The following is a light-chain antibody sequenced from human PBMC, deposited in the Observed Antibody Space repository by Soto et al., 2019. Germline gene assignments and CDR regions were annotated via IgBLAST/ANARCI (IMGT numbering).Light chain of an antibody. Sequence: QSALTQPDSVSGSPGQSITISCTGTSSDVGSYNLVSWYQQHPGKAPKLMIYEVSKRPSGVSNRFSGSKSGNTASLTISGLQAEDEADYYCCSYAGSSTLVFGTGTKLTVL. CDR2: EVS. CDR3: CSYAGSSTLV. V-gene: IGLV2-23*02. J-gene: IGLJ1*01. CDR1: SSDVGSYNL.